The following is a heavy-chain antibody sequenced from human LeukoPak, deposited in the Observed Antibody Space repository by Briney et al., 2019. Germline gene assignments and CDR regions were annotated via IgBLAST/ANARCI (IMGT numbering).Heavy chain of an antibody. J-gene: IGHJ6*02. CDR2: ISGSGGST. D-gene: IGHD6-19*01. Sequence: PGGSLRHSCAASGFTFSSYAMSWVRQAPGKGLEWVSDISGSGGSTYYADSVKGRFTISRDNSKNTLYLQMNSLRAEDTAGYYCAKYSSGMDVWGQGTTVTVSS. V-gene: IGHV3-23*01. CDR1: GFTFSSYA. CDR3: AKYSSGMDV.